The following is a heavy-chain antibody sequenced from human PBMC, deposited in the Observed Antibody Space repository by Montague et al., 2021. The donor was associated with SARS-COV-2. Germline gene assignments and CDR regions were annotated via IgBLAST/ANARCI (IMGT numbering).Heavy chain of an antibody. Sequence: SETLSLTCSVSGGSIGSYYWSWLRQPPGKGLEWVGHIHYSGSTTYSPSFKSRVTISIDTSKNQFSLKLRSVTAADTAVYYCARSLDPSGAYYLAYWGQGTLVTVSS. D-gene: IGHD3-10*01. CDR3: ARSLDPSGAYYLAY. CDR1: GGSIGSYY. V-gene: IGHV4-59*01. J-gene: IGHJ4*02. CDR2: IHYSGST.